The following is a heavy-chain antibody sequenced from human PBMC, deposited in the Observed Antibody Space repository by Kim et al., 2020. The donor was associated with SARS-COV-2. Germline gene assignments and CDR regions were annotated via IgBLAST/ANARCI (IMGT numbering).Heavy chain of an antibody. CDR3: ARPPGIAAAGRDWYFDL. J-gene: IGHJ2*01. CDR2: INHSGST. CDR1: GGSFSGYY. Sequence: SETLSLTCAVYGGSFSGYYWSWIRQPPGKGLEWIGEINHSGSTNYNPSLKSQVTISVDTSKNQFSLKLSSVTAADTAVYYCARPPGIAAAGRDWYFDLWGRGTLVTVSS. D-gene: IGHD6-13*01. V-gene: IGHV4-34*01.